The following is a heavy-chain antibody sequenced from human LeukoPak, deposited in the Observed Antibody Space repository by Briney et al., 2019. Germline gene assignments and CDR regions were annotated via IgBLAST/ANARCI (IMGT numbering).Heavy chain of an antibody. CDR3: ARHLTDSSGYDDY. CDR2: IYPGDSDT. V-gene: IGHV5-51*01. D-gene: IGHD3-22*01. Sequence: GESLKISCKGSGHSFTSYWIGWVRQMPGKGLEWMGIIYPGDSDTRYSPSFQGQVTISADKSISTAYLQWSSLKASDTAMYYCARHLTDSSGYDDYWGQGTLVTVSS. J-gene: IGHJ4*02. CDR1: GHSFTSYW.